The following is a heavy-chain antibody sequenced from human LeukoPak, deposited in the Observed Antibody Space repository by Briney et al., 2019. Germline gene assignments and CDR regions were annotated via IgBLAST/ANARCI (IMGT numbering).Heavy chain of an antibody. CDR1: GFTFSSYA. V-gene: IGHV3-23*01. CDR3: ATAPAPYYYDSSGYYIS. CDR2: ISGSGGST. D-gene: IGHD3-22*01. Sequence: PGGSLRLSCAASGFTFSSYAMSWVRQAPGKGLEWVSAISGSGGSTYYADSVKGRFTISRDNSKNTLYLQMNGLRAEDTAVYYCATAPAPYYYDSSGYYISWGQGTLVTVSS. J-gene: IGHJ5*02.